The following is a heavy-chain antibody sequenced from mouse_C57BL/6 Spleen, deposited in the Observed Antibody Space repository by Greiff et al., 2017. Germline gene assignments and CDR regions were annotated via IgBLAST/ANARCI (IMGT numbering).Heavy chain of an antibody. CDR2: IWSDGST. CDR1: GFSLTSYG. CDR3: ARHEDYDGAWFAY. V-gene: IGHV2-6-1*01. J-gene: IGHJ3*01. Sequence: VKLVESGPGLVAPSQSLSITCTVSGFSLTSYGVHWVRQPPGKGLEWLVVIWSDGSTTYNSALKSRLSISKDNSKSQVFLKMNSLQTDDTAMYYCARHEDYDGAWFAYWGQGTLVTVSA. D-gene: IGHD2-4*01.